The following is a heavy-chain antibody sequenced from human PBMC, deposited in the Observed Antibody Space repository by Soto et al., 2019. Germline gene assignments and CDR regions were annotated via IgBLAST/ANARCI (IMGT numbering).Heavy chain of an antibody. CDR2: ISAYNGNT. Sequence: QVQLVQSGAEVKKPGASVKVSCKASGYTFTSYGISWVLQAPGQGLEWMGWISAYNGNTNYAQKLQGRVTMTTDTSTSTAYMELRSLRSDDTAVYYCARDVLLWFGELLDPLDYWGQGTLVTVSS. CDR1: GYTFTSYG. J-gene: IGHJ4*02. V-gene: IGHV1-18*01. CDR3: ARDVLLWFGELLDPLDY. D-gene: IGHD3-10*01.